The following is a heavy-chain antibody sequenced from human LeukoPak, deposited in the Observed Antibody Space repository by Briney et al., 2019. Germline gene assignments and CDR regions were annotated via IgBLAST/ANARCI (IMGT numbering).Heavy chain of an antibody. J-gene: IGHJ4*02. V-gene: IGHV3-30*18. CDR1: GFTFSSYG. CDR3: AKDRGDKYFDY. CDR2: ISYDGSNK. Sequence: PGGSLRLSCAASGFTFSSYGMHWVRQAPGKGLEWVAVISYDGSNKYYADSVKGRFTISRDNSKNTLYLQMNSLRPDGTAVYYCAKDRGDKYFDYWGQGTLVTVSS. D-gene: IGHD3-10*01.